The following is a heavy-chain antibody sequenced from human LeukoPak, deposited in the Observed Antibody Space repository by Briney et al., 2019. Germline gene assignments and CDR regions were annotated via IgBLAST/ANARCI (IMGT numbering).Heavy chain of an antibody. CDR1: GFTFSSYS. CDR3: ARDLFVSGWYFSATNYYYGTDV. V-gene: IGHV3-21*01. CDR2: ISSSSSYI. D-gene: IGHD6-19*01. J-gene: IGHJ6*02. Sequence: GGSLRLSCAASGFTFSSYSMNWVRQAPGEGLEWVSSISSSSSYIYYADSVKGRFTISRDNAKNSLYLQMNSLRAEDTAVYYCARDLFVSGWYFSATNYYYGTDVWGQGTTVTVSS.